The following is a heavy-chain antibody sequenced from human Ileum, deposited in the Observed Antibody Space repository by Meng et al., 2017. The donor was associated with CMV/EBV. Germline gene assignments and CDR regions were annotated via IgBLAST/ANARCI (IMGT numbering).Heavy chain of an antibody. D-gene: IGHD3-16*01. CDR1: GGTFSSYT. CDR2: IIPILGIA. J-gene: IGHJ6*02. CDR3: SRDGASYYDGMDV. V-gene: IGHV1-69*04. Sequence: SVKVSCKASGGTFSSYTISWVRQAPGQGLEWMGRIIPILGIANYAQKFQGRVTITADKSTSTAYMELSSLRSEDTAVYYCSRDGASYYDGMDVWGQGTTVTVSS.